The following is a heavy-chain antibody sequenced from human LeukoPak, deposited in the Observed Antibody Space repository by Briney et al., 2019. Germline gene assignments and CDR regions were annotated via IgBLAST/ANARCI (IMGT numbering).Heavy chain of an antibody. J-gene: IGHJ3*02. Sequence: PSQTLSLTCAVYGGSFSGYYWSWIRQPPGKGLEWIGEINHSGSTNYNPSLKSRVTISVDTSKNQFSLKLSSVTAADTAVYYCARLQKRQIMVPPDPHDAFDIWGQGTMVTVSS. D-gene: IGHD3-10*01. CDR1: GGSFSGYY. V-gene: IGHV4-34*01. CDR2: INHSGST. CDR3: ARLQKRQIMVPPDPHDAFDI.